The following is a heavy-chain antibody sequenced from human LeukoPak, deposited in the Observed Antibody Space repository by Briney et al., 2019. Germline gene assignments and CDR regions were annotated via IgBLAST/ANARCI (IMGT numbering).Heavy chain of an antibody. V-gene: IGHV4-59*08. CDR1: GGSISSYY. Sequence: SETLSLTCTVSGGSISSYYWSRIRQPPGKGLEWIGYIYYSGSTNYNPSLKSRVTISVDTSKNQFSLKLSSVTAADTAVYYCARHSSYYFDYWGQGTLVTVSS. CDR2: IYYSGST. CDR3: ARHSSYYFDY. J-gene: IGHJ4*02.